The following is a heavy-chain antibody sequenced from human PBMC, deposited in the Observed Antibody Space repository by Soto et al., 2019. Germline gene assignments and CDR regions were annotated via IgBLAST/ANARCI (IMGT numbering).Heavy chain of an antibody. Sequence: GGSLRLSCAASGFTFSSYGMHWSRHAPGKGLEWVAVIWYDGSNKYYADSVKGRFTISRDNSKNTLYLQMNSLRAEDTAVYYCASIPGSGYSYGPLDYWGQGTLVTVAS. CDR2: IWYDGSNK. CDR3: ASIPGSGYSYGPLDY. CDR1: GFTFSSYG. V-gene: IGHV3-33*01. D-gene: IGHD5-18*01. J-gene: IGHJ4*02.